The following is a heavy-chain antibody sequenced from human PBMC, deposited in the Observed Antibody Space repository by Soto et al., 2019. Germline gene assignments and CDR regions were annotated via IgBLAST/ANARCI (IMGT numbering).Heavy chain of an antibody. CDR1: GGSIDSSDSY. CDR3: VRHGHWAPLDD. D-gene: IGHD3-16*01. V-gene: IGHV4-39*01. CDR2: TYYRRNT. J-gene: IGHJ4*02. Sequence: QLQLQESGPGLVKPSETLSLTCSASGGSIDSSDSYWVWIRQPPGEGLVWIGGTYYRRNTYYNSSLRSRVTLSVDTSKNQFSLRLSSVTAADTAVYYCVRHGHWAPLDDWGQGTLVTVSS.